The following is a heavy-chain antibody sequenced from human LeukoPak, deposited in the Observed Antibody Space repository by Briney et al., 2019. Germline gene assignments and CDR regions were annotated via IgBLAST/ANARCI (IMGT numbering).Heavy chain of an antibody. V-gene: IGHV3-13*01. Sequence: HPGGSLRLSCAASGFTFSNSDMHWVRQSTGNGLEWVSAIGIAGDTYHSDSVKGRFTISRENAKNSLYLQMNSLRAGDTAVYYCAKELRTAAGYDAYGLWGQGTMVTVSS. D-gene: IGHD6-25*01. J-gene: IGHJ3*01. CDR1: GFTFSNSD. CDR3: AKELRTAAGYDAYGL. CDR2: IGIAGDT.